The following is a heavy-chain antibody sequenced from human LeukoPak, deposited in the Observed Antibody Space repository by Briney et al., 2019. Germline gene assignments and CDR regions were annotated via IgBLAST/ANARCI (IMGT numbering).Heavy chain of an antibody. Sequence: GASVKVSCKASGYTFTSYAMHWVRQAPGQRLEWLGWINTGNAKPKYSQDFQGRVTITRDTSASTHYMELSSLRSEDMAVYYCARDVAVAGTFNAFDIWGQGTMVTVSS. CDR2: INTGNAKP. CDR3: ARDVAVAGTFNAFDI. J-gene: IGHJ3*02. D-gene: IGHD6-19*01. CDR1: GYTFTSYA. V-gene: IGHV1-3*03.